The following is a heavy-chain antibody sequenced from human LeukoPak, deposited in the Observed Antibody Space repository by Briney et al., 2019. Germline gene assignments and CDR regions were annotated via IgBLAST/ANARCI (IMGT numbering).Heavy chain of an antibody. Sequence: ASVKVSCTASGYTFTSYDIHWVRPATGQGLEWMGWMNPNSGNTGYAQKFQGRVTMTRNTSISTAYMELSSLRSEDTAVYYCARGRVAGVDYWGQGTLVTVSS. CDR1: GYTFTSYD. J-gene: IGHJ4*02. D-gene: IGHD6-19*01. V-gene: IGHV1-8*01. CDR3: ARGRVAGVDY. CDR2: MNPNSGNT.